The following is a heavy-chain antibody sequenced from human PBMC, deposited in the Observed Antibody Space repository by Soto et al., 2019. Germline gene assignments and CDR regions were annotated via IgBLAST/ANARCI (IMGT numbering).Heavy chain of an antibody. CDR2: IYYSGRT. Sequence: SETLSLTCTVSGGSISSSSYYWGWIRQPPXKGLEWIGSIYYSGRTYYNPSLKSRVTISVDTSKNQFSLKLSPVTAADTAVYYCARTRALYSSIWSPLMDYYYGMGVWGQGTTVTVSS. D-gene: IGHD6-13*01. J-gene: IGHJ6*02. CDR3: ARTRALYSSIWSPLMDYYYGMGV. CDR1: GGSISSSSYY. V-gene: IGHV4-39*01.